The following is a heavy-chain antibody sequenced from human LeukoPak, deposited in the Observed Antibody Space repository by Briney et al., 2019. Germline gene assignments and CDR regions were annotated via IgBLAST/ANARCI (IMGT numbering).Heavy chain of an antibody. Sequence: NPSETLSLTCAVYGGSFSSSYWSWIRQPPGKGLEWIGYIYYSGSTNYNPSLKSRVTISVDTSKNQFSLKLSSVTAADTAVYYCARTTEAHSWRTRYYDYYMDVWGKGTTVTVS. CDR1: GGSFSSSY. D-gene: IGHD6-13*01. CDR3: ARTTEAHSWRTRYYDYYMDV. V-gene: IGHV4-59*01. CDR2: IYYSGST. J-gene: IGHJ6*03.